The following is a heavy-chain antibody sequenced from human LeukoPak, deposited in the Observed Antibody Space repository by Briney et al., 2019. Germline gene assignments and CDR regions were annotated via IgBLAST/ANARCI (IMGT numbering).Heavy chain of an antibody. V-gene: IGHV4-30-4*08. J-gene: IGHJ4*02. CDR2: IYYSGST. D-gene: IGHD3-3*01. Sequence: PSQTLSLTCTVSGGSISSGGYYWSWIRQHPGKGLEWIGYIYYSGSTYYNPSLKSRVTISVDTSKNQFSLKLSSVTAADTAVYYCARLYYDFWSGYRFDYWGQGTLVTVSS. CDR3: ARLYYDFWSGYRFDY. CDR1: GGSISSGGYY.